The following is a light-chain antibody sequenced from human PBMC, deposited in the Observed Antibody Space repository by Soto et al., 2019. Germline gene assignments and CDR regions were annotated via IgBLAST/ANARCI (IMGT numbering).Light chain of an antibody. CDR2: SAS. J-gene: IGKJ1*01. V-gene: IGKV3-15*01. CDR1: ERVSTN. CDR3: QQYNNLPPT. Sequence: PEESATLSCRTSERVSTNLAWYQQTPGQAPRLLVYSASRRPTDIPVRFSGSGSGAEFTLTISSLQSEDFATYYCQQYNNLPPTFGQGTKVDIK.